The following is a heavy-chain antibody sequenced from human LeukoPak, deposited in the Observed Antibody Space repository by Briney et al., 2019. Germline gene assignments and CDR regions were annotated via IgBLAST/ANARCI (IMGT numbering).Heavy chain of an antibody. V-gene: IGHV3-23*01. CDR3: AKDEDFWSGYPPLFDY. J-gene: IGHJ4*02. CDR1: GFTFSSYA. D-gene: IGHD3-3*01. Sequence: PGGSLRLSCAASGFTFSSYAMSWVRQAPGKGLEWVSAISGSGGSTYYADSVKGRFTISRDNSKNTLYLQMNSLRAEDTAVYYCAKDEDFWSGYPPLFDYWGQGTLVTVSS. CDR2: ISGSGGST.